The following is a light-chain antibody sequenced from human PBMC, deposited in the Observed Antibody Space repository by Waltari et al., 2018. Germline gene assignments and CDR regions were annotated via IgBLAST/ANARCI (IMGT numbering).Light chain of an antibody. CDR3: ASYTSTNTVV. J-gene: IGLJ2*01. Sequence: QSALTQPASVSGSPGQSITTPCTGTNNDIGYYNFLSWYQRHPGKAPKLMIFDVTRWSSGVSHRFSGSKSGNTASLTISGLQPEDEADYFCASYTSTNTVVFGGGTRVTVL. CDR2: DVT. V-gene: IGLV2-14*01. CDR1: NNDIGYYNF.